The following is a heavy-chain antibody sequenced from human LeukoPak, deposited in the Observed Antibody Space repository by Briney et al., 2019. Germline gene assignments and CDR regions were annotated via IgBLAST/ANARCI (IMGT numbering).Heavy chain of an antibody. J-gene: IGHJ4*02. V-gene: IGHV3-30*19. CDR2: ISYDGSNK. D-gene: IGHD3-22*01. CDR1: GFTFSSYG. CDR3: ARDRAGYYDSSGATDY. Sequence: GGSLRLSCAASGFTFSSYGMHWVRQAPGKGLEWVAVISYDGSNKYYADSVKGRFTISRDNSKNTLYLQMNSLGAEDTAVYYCARDRAGYYDSSGATDYWGQGTLVTVSS.